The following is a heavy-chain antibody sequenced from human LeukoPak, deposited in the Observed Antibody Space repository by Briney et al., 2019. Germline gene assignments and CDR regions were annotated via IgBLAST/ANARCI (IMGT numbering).Heavy chain of an antibody. J-gene: IGHJ4*02. CDR1: GGSISSGGYY. CDR3: ARDPVSGYCSSTSCID. D-gene: IGHD2-2*01. CDR2: IYHSGST. Sequence: SETLSLTCTVSGGSISSGGYYWSWIRQPPGKGLEWIGYIYHSGSTYYNPSLKSRVTISVDRSKNQFSLKLSSVTAADTAVYYCARDPVSGYCSSTSCIDWGQGTLVTVSS. V-gene: IGHV4-30-2*01.